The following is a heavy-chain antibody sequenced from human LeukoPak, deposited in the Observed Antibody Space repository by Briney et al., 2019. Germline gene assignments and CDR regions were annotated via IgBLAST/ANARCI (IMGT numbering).Heavy chain of an antibody. J-gene: IGHJ4*02. Sequence: PSETLSLACTVSGGSISSGYYWSWIRQPAGKGLEWIGRINISGNTNYNPSLKSRVTMSIDTSKNQFSLKLSSVTAADTAIYYCARDAKYYYGSRTYFFFEYWGQGTLLTVSS. CDR3: ARDAKYYYGSRTYFFFEY. CDR2: INISGNT. V-gene: IGHV4-4*07. D-gene: IGHD3-10*01. CDR1: GGSISSGYY.